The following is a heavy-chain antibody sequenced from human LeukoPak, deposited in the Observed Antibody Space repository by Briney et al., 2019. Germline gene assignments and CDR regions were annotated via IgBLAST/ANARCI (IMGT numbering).Heavy chain of an antibody. J-gene: IGHJ4*02. CDR2: INPNSGGT. D-gene: IGHD3-22*01. CDR1: GYTFTGYY. V-gene: IGHV1-2*02. Sequence: ASVKVSCKASGYTFTGYYMHWVRQAPGQGLEWMGWINPNSGGTNYAQKFQGRVTMTRDTSISTAYMELSRLRSDDTAVYYCASKGGYYDSSGYPFDYWGRGTLVTVSS. CDR3: ASKGGYYDSSGYPFDY.